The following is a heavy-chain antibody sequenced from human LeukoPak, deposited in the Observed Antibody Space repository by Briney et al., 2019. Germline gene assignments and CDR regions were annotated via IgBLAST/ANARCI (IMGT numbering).Heavy chain of an antibody. CDR2: IYHSGST. J-gene: IGHJ4*02. CDR1: GGSISSGGYS. V-gene: IGHV4-30-2*01. Sequence: PSETLSLTCAVSGGSISSGGYSWSWIRQPPGKGLEWIGYIYHSGSTYYNPSLKSRVTISVDRSKNQFSLKLSSVTAADTAVYYCARASCSGGSCYVFDYWGQGTLVTVSS. CDR3: ARASCSGGSCYVFDY. D-gene: IGHD2-15*01.